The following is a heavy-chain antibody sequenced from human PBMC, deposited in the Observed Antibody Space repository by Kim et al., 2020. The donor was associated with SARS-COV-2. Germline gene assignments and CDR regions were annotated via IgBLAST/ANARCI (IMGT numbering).Heavy chain of an antibody. V-gene: IGHV1-69*01. CDR3: ARDLAIAAAGTLGFDY. D-gene: IGHD6-13*01. CDR2: IIPIFGTA. J-gene: IGHJ4*02. Sequence: VKVSCKASGGTFSSYAISWVRQAPGQGLEWMGGIIPIFGTANYAQKFQGRVTITADESTSTAYMELSSLRSEDTAVYYCARDLAIAAAGTLGFDYWGQGTLVTVSS. CDR1: GGTFSSYA.